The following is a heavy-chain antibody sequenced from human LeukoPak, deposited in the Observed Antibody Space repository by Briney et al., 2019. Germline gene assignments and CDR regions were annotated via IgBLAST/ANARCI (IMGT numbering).Heavy chain of an antibody. CDR1: AGPMINYY. D-gene: IGHD7-27*01. CDR3: ARHAPNRGGEAFDI. Sequence: EALSHTCTVSAGPMINYYWIWMRQPPSKELEWMGYSIYSGSTTYTISRQSRHTMAVDTSKTQFSLQLSHGSAVDTAVYYCARHAPNRGGEAFDIWGQGTMVTVSS. J-gene: IGHJ3*02. CDR2: SIYSGST. V-gene: IGHV4-59*08.